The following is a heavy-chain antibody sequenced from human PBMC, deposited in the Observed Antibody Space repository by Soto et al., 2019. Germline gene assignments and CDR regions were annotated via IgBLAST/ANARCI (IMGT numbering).Heavy chain of an antibody. CDR2: INPNDGST. CDR1: GYSFTNYY. V-gene: IGHV1-46*01. CDR3: ARRRITGTPPHYYYGMDV. D-gene: IGHD1-7*01. J-gene: IGHJ6*02. Sequence: ASVKVSCKASGYSFTNYYMHWVRQAPGQGLGWMGIINPNDGSTSYPQKYQGRVTMTRDTSTSTVYMELSSLRSEDTAVYYCARRRITGTPPHYYYGMDVRGQGTTVTVSS.